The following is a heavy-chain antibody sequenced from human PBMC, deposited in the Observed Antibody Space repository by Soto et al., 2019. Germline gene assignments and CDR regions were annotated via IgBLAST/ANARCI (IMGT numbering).Heavy chain of an antibody. CDR3: ARGYYYDSSGYYYAAFDI. CDR1: GFTFSSYG. D-gene: IGHD3-22*01. J-gene: IGHJ3*02. V-gene: IGHV3-33*01. CDR2: IWYDGSNK. Sequence: QVQLVESGGGVVQPGRSLRLSCAASGFTFSSYGMHWVRQAPGKGLERVAVIWYDGSNKYYADSVKGRFTISRDNSKNTLYLQMNSLRAEDTAVYYCARGYYYDSSGYYYAAFDIWGQGTMVTVSS.